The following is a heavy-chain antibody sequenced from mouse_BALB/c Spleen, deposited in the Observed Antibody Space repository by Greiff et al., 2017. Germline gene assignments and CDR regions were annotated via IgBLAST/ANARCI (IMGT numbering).Heavy chain of an antibody. Sequence: VKLMESGPGLVAPSQSLSITCTVSGFSLSRYSVHWVRQPPGKGLEWLGMIWGGGSTDYNSALKSRLSISKDNSKSQVFLKMNSLQTDDTAMYYCARTYDYDGDYYAMDYWGQGTSVTVSS. J-gene: IGHJ4*01. CDR3: ARTYDYDGDYYAMDY. D-gene: IGHD2-4*01. CDR2: IWGGGST. CDR1: GFSLSRYS. V-gene: IGHV2-6-4*01.